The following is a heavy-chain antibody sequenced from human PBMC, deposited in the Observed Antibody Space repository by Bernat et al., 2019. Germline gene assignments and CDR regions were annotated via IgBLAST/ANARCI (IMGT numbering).Heavy chain of an antibody. J-gene: IGHJ4*02. CDR3: AGTLKVAGTSDY. CDR2: ISYDGSNK. V-gene: IGHV3-30*01. Sequence: QVQLVESGGGVVQPGRSLRLSCAASGFTFSSYAMHWVRQAPGKGLEWVAVISYDGSNKYYADSVKGRFTISRDNSKNTLYLQMNSLRAEDTAVYYCAGTLKVAGTSDYWGQGTLVTVSS. CDR1: GFTFSSYA. D-gene: IGHD6-19*01.